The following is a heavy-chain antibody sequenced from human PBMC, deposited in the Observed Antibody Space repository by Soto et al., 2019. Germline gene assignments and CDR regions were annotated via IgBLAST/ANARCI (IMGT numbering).Heavy chain of an antibody. D-gene: IGHD6-19*01. CDR1: GYTFTNFG. CDR2: ISAYNGNT. CDR3: ATPGYSSGWPPDY. V-gene: IGHV1-18*01. Sequence: ASVKVSCKASGYTFTNFGISWVRQAPGQGLEWMGWISAYNGNTNYAQNFQGRVTMTTDTSTSTAYMELRSLRSDDTAVYYCATPGYSSGWPPDYWGQGTLVTVSS. J-gene: IGHJ4*02.